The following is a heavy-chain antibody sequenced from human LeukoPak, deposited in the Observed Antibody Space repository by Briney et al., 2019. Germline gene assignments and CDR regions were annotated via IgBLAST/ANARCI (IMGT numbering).Heavy chain of an antibody. CDR1: GFTFTGYY. Sequence: GGSLRLSCAASGFTFTGYYMHWVRQAPGQGLEWMGWINPNSGGTNYAQKFQGRVTMTRDTSISTAYMELSRLRSDDTAVYYCARDGQLWFDYWGQGTLVTVSS. J-gene: IGHJ4*02. CDR2: INPNSGGT. CDR3: ARDGQLWFDY. D-gene: IGHD5-18*01. V-gene: IGHV1-2*02.